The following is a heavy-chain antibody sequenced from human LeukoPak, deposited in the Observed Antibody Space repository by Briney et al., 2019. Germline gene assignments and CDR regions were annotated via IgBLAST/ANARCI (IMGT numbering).Heavy chain of an antibody. CDR1: GFTFSSYS. CDR3: ARALRYFDWLPSPYYYYGMDV. J-gene: IGHJ6*02. CDR2: ISSSSSTI. Sequence: GGSLRLSCAASGFTFSSYSMNWVRQAPGKGLEWVSYISSSSSTIYYADSVKGRFTISRDNAKNSLYLQMNSLRAEDTAVYYCARALRYFDWLPSPYYYYGMDVWGQGTTVTVSS. D-gene: IGHD3-9*01. V-gene: IGHV3-48*04.